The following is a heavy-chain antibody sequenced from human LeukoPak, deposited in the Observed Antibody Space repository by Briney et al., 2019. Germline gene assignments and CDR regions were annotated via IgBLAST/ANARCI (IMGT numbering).Heavy chain of an antibody. CDR2: IFGSGGSP. CDR3: GKTTVGYSSGQKPAWPVDY. CDR1: GLTFSSYA. Sequence: GGSLRLSCAASGLTFSSYAMSWVRQAPGKGLEWVAGIFGSGGSPHYADPVKGRFTISRDNSRNTVYLQINSLRAEDTAVYYCGKTTVGYSSGQKPAWPVDYWGQGTLVTVSS. V-gene: IGHV3-23*01. J-gene: IGHJ4*02. D-gene: IGHD5-18*01.